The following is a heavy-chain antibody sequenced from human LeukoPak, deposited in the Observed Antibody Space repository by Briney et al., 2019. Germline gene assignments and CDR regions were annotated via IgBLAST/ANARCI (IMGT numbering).Heavy chain of an antibody. CDR1: GFTFDDYG. D-gene: IGHD1-26*01. J-gene: IGHJ4*02. Sequence: GGSLRLSCAASGFTFDDYGMSWVRQAPGKGLEWVSAISGSGGSTYYADSVKGRFTISRDNSKNTLYLQMNSLRAEDTAVYYCAKVTRGYSGSYYGFDYWGQGTLVTVSS. CDR3: AKVTRGYSGSYYGFDY. V-gene: IGHV3-23*01. CDR2: ISGSGGST.